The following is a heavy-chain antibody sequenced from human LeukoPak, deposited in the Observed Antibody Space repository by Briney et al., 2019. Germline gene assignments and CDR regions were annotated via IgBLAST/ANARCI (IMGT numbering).Heavy chain of an antibody. V-gene: IGHV1-69*02. CDR2: IIPILGIA. CDR3: ARWKLGSSGTNWFDP. CDR1: GGTFSSYT. Sequence: GASVKVSCRASGGTFSSYTISWVRQAPGQGLEWMGRIIPILGIANYAQKFQGRVTITADKSTSTAYMELSSLRSEDTAVYYCARWKLGSSGTNWFDPWGQGTLVTLSS. J-gene: IGHJ5*02. D-gene: IGHD6-19*01.